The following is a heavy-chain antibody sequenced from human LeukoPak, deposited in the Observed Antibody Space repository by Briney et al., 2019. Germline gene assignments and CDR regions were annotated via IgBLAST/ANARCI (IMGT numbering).Heavy chain of an antibody. V-gene: IGHV3-7*01. CDR2: IKQDGSEK. D-gene: IGHD6-19*01. CDR3: AKDNEQWLVKFDY. CDR1: GFTFSSYW. Sequence: AGGSLRLSCAASGFTFSSYWMSWVRQAPGKGLEWVANIKQDGSEKYYVDSVKGRFTISRDNAKNSLYLQMNSLSAEDTAVYYCAKDNEQWLVKFDYWGQGTLVTVSS. J-gene: IGHJ4*02.